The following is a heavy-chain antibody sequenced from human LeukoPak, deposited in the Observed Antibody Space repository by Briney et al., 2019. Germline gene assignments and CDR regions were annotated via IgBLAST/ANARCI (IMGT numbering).Heavy chain of an antibody. J-gene: IGHJ4*02. CDR3: ARGRSGAYSYGY. D-gene: IGHD5-18*01. CDR2: ISSTGSTI. Sequence: GGSLRLSCAASGFTFSTYEMNWVRQAPGKGLEWVSYISSTGSTIYYADSVKGRFTISRDNAKSSLSLQMNSLRVEDTAVYYCARGRSGAYSYGYWGQGTLITVSS. CDR1: GFTFSTYE. V-gene: IGHV3-48*03.